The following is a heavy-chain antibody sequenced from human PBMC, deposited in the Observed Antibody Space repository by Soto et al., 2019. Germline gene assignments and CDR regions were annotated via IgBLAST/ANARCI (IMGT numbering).Heavy chain of an antibody. CDR3: AREPYYYDSSGQGY. D-gene: IGHD3-22*01. Sequence: PSETLSLTCTVSGGSISSGDYYWSWIRRPPGKGLEWIGYIYYSGSTYYNPSLKSRVTITVDTSKNQFYLKLSSVTAADTAVYYCAREPYYYDSSGQGYWGQGTLVTVSS. CDR2: IYYSGST. CDR1: GGSISSGDYY. J-gene: IGHJ4*02. V-gene: IGHV4-30-4*01.